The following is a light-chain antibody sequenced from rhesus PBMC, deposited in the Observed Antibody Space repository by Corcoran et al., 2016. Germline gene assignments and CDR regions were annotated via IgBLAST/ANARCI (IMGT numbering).Light chain of an antibody. CDR1: QGMNYY. CDR3: QQYNTAPPT. CDR2: DAS. Sequence: DIQMTQSPSSLSAAVGDRVTITCRASQGMNYYLSWYQQKPGKAPKSLMYDASSLEEGVPSRVSGSGSGTDYSPTISSLQPEDIATYYCQQYNTAPPTFGGGTKVEIK. J-gene: IGKJ4*01. V-gene: IGKV1-66*01.